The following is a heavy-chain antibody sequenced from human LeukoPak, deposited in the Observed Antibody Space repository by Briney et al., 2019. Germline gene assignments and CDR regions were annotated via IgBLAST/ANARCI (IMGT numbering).Heavy chain of an antibody. J-gene: IGHJ3*02. V-gene: IGHV4-39*07. D-gene: IGHD3-16*01. Sequence: SSETLSLTCTVSGGSISSSSYYWGWIRQPPGKGLEWIGSIYYSGCTYYNPSLKSLVTISVDTSTNQFSLKLSSVTAADTAVYYCARDPYYDYVWGSPAESSSAFDIWGQGTMVTVSS. CDR3: ARDPYYDYVWGSPAESSSAFDI. CDR1: GGSISSSSYY. CDR2: IYYSGCT.